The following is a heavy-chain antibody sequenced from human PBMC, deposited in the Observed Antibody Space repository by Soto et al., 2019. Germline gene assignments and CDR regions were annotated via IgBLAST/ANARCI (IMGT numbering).Heavy chain of an antibody. D-gene: IGHD3-16*02. V-gene: IGHV1-3*01. CDR2: INAGNGNT. J-gene: IGHJ3*02. Sequence: QVQLVQSGAEVKKPGASVKVSCKASGYTFTSYAMHWVRQAPGQSLEWMGWINAGNGNTKYSQKFQGRVTITRDTCASTAYMELSSLRSEDTAVYYCARGTRYDYIWGSYRYDAFDIWGQGTMVTVSS. CDR3: ARGTRYDYIWGSYRYDAFDI. CDR1: GYTFTSYA.